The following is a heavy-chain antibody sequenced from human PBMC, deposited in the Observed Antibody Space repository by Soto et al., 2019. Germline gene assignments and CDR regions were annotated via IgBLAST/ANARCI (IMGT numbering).Heavy chain of an antibody. CDR3: ARHLEVELLPYYYYGMDV. D-gene: IGHD1-26*01. J-gene: IGHJ6*02. CDR2: IWYDGSNK. CDR1: GFTFSSYG. V-gene: IGHV3-33*01. Sequence: GGSLRLSCAASGFTFSSYGMHWVRQAPGKGLEWVAVIWYDGSNKYYADSVKGRFTISRDNSKNTLYLQMNSLRAEDTAVYYCARHLEVELLPYYYYGMDVWGQGTTVTVSS.